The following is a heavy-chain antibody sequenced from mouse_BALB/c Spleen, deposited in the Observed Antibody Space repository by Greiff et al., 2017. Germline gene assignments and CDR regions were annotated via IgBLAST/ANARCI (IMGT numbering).Heavy chain of an antibody. Sequence: EVMLVESGGGLVQPGGSLKLSCAASGFTFSSYGMSWVRQTPDKRLELVATINSNGGSTYYPDSVKGRFTISRDNAKNTLYLQMSSLKSEDTAMYYCARDLYYYGSSYGWYFDVWGAGTTVTVSS. CDR2: INSNGGST. J-gene: IGHJ1*01. CDR3: ARDLYYYGSSYGWYFDV. D-gene: IGHD1-1*01. V-gene: IGHV5-6-3*01. CDR1: GFTFSSYG.